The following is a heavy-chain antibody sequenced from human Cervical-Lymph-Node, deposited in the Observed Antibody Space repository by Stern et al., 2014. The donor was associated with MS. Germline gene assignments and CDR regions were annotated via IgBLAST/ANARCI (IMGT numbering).Heavy chain of an antibody. J-gene: IGHJ4*02. CDR1: GGSIGRSSYY. V-gene: IGHV4-39*02. Sequence: QLQESGPGLVKPSETLSLTCTVSGGSIGRSSYYWGWIRQPPGKGLEWIGNIFYTGSTFYDPSLKSRVNISLDTSNNPFSLSLNSVTAADTAVYYCARGAGVFDSWGQGTLVTVSP. CDR3: ARGAGVFDS. D-gene: IGHD6-19*01. CDR2: IFYTGST.